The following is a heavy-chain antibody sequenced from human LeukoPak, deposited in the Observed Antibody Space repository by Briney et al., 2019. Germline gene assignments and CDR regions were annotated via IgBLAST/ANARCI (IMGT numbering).Heavy chain of an antibody. D-gene: IGHD6-13*01. J-gene: IGHJ5*02. CDR1: GGTFSSYA. Sequence: SVKVSCKASGGTFSSYAISWVRQAPGQGLEWMGGIIPIFGTANYAQKFQGRITITADESTSTAYMELSSLRSEDTAVYYCARDRSSWYVSWFDPWGQGTLVTVSS. CDR3: ARDRSSWYVSWFDP. CDR2: IIPIFGTA. V-gene: IGHV1-69*13.